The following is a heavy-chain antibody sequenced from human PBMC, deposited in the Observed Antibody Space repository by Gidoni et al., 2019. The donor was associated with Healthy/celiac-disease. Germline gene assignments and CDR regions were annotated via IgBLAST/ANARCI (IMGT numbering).Heavy chain of an antibody. CDR1: GFTFSSYA. Sequence: QVQLVESGGGVVQPGRSLRLSCAASGFTFSSYAMHWVRQAPGKGLEWVAVISYDGSNKYYADSVKGRFTISRDNSKNTLYLQMNSLRAEDTAVYYCARASLYCTNGVCYDASIDIWGQGTMVTVSS. D-gene: IGHD2-8*01. J-gene: IGHJ3*02. V-gene: IGHV3-30-3*01. CDR2: ISYDGSNK. CDR3: ARASLYCTNGVCYDASIDI.